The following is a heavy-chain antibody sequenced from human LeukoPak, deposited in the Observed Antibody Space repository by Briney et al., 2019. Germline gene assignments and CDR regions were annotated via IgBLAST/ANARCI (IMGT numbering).Heavy chain of an antibody. CDR3: AKGHITMIVVGREFDY. CDR1: GFTFSSYA. D-gene: IGHD3-22*01. J-gene: IGHJ4*02. CDR2: ISGSGGST. V-gene: IGHV3-23*01. Sequence: GGSLRLSCAAPGFTFSSYAMSWVRQAPGKGLEWVSAISGSGGSTYYADSVKGRFTISRDNSKNTLYLQMNSLRAEDTAVYYCAKGHITMIVVGREFDYWGQGTLVTVSS.